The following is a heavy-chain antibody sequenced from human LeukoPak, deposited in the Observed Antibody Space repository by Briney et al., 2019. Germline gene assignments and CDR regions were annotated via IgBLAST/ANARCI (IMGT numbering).Heavy chain of an antibody. CDR1: TFTFSDYG. Sequence: PGGSLRLSCVGSTFTFSDYGMHWVRQAPGKGLEWVAFIRNDGAKTYYADSAKGRFTISRDNSRNTLYLQMNSLTAGDTAVFYCAKDGVILAPGVYWYMDVWGRGTTVTVSS. CDR3: AKDGVILAPGVYWYMDV. CDR2: IRNDGAKT. J-gene: IGHJ6*03. V-gene: IGHV3-30*02. D-gene: IGHD3-16*02.